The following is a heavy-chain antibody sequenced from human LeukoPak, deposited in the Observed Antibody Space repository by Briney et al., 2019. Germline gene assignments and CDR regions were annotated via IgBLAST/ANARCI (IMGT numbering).Heavy chain of an antibody. CDR3: AKAGGDYVDYYYFDY. D-gene: IGHD4-17*01. CDR2: ISYGGSNK. CDR1: GFTFSSYG. V-gene: IGHV3-30*18. J-gene: IGHJ4*02. Sequence: GGSLRLSCTASGFTFSSYGMHWVRQAPGKGLEWVAVISYGGSNKYYADSVKGRFTISRDNSKNTLYLQMNSLRAEDTAVYYCAKAGGDYVDYYYFDYWGQGTLVTVSS.